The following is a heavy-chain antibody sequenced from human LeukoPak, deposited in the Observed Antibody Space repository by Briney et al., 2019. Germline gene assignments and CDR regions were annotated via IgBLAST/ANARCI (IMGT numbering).Heavy chain of an antibody. J-gene: IGHJ4*02. Sequence: ETLSLTCAVSGGSISSSNWWSWVRQAPGQGLEWVSGISGSGMTTFYADSVKGRFTISRDNSKNTLYLQMNSLRAEDTAVYYCASSGGEGIAVAGTLDYWGQGTLVTVSS. D-gene: IGHD6-19*01. CDR2: ISGSGMTT. CDR3: ASSGGEGIAVAGTLDY. V-gene: IGHV3-23*01. CDR1: GGSISSSN.